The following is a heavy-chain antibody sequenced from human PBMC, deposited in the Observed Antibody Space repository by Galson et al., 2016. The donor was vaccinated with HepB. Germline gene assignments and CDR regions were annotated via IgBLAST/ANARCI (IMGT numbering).Heavy chain of an antibody. CDR1: GFTFGHAW. V-gene: IGHV3-15*01. Sequence: SLRLSCAASGFTFGHAWMSWVRQAPGKGLEWVGRIKSRTDGGTTDYAAPVKGRFIIARDDSKNTVYLQMSSLKTEDTAVYYCTTLYDSFTRGGYWGQGTLVTVSS. CDR3: TTLYDSFTRGGY. J-gene: IGHJ4*02. CDR2: IKSRTDGGTT. D-gene: IGHD1-1*01.